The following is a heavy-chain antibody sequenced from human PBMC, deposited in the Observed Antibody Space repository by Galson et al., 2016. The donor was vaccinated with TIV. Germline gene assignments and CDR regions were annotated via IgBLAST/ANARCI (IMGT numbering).Heavy chain of an antibody. D-gene: IGHD3-10*01. J-gene: IGHJ4*02. Sequence: SLRLSCAASGFTFSSYAMRWVRQAPGKGLEWVSGISSGGASTYYADSVKGRFTISRDNSKNTVYLQVNCLRDEATAVYYCAKDGRLGSYFDYWGQGTLVTVSS. V-gene: IGHV3-23*01. CDR3: AKDGRLGSYFDY. CDR2: ISSGGAST. CDR1: GFTFSSYA.